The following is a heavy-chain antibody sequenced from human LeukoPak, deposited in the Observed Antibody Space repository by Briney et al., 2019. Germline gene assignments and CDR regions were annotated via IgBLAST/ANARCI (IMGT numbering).Heavy chain of an antibody. CDR3: AHGTIAVAGQGPGYYFDY. CDR2: IYWDDDK. CDR1: GFSLSTSGVG. J-gene: IGHJ4*02. D-gene: IGHD6-19*01. V-gene: IGHV2-5*02. Sequence: ESGPTLVNPTQTLTLTCTFSGFSLSTSGVGVGWIRQPPGKALEWLALIYWDDDKRYSPSLKSRLTITMDTSKNQVVLTMTNMDPVDTATYYCAHGTIAVAGQGPGYYFDYWGQGTLVTVSS.